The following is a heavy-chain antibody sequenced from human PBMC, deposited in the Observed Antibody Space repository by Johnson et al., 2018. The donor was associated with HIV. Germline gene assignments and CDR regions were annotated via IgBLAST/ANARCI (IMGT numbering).Heavy chain of an antibody. J-gene: IGHJ3*02. D-gene: IGHD2-21*02. Sequence: EVQLVESGGGLVQPGESLTISCAASGFIVSKNYMSWVRQTPGKGLEWVSVIYADGTTYYANSVRGRFTISRDNSKNTLYLQMNCLRADDTAVYYCARDHGLPLTATPNDAFDIWGHGTMVTVSS. CDR1: GFIVSKNY. CDR3: ARDHGLPLTATPNDAFDI. V-gene: IGHV3-66*01. CDR2: IYADGTT.